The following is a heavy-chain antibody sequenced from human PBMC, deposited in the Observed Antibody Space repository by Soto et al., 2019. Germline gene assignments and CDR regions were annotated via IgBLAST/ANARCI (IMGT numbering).Heavy chain of an antibody. Sequence: GESLKISCKASGYSFANYWIGWVCQKPGKGLEWMGVIYPGDSETTYSPSFEGQVIISVDRSRGTAFLEWSSLRASDTAMYYCARPGAPTDTVVYDFWGQGTQVTVSS. J-gene: IGHJ4*02. CDR1: GYSFANYW. CDR2: IYPGDSET. CDR3: ARPGAPTDTVVYDF. V-gene: IGHV5-51*01. D-gene: IGHD5-18*01.